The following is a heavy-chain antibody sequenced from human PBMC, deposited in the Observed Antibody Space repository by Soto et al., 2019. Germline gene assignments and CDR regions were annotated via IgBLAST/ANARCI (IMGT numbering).Heavy chain of an antibody. CDR3: VRSLRFLEWLNEGCMDV. Sequence: SVKVSCKASGGTFSSYAISWVRQAPGQGLEWMGGIIPIFGTANYAQKFQGRVTITADKSTSTAYMELSSLRSEDTAVYYCVRSLRFLEWLNEGCMDVWGQGTTVTLSS. CDR2: IIPIFGTA. D-gene: IGHD3-3*01. V-gene: IGHV1-69*06. CDR1: GGTFSSYA. J-gene: IGHJ6*02.